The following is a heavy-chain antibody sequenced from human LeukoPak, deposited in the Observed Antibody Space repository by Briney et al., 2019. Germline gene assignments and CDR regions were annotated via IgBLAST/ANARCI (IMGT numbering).Heavy chain of an antibody. CDR2: ISSSGSTI. Sequence: GGSLRLSCAASGFTFSSYEMNWVRQAPGKGLQWVSYISSSGSTIYYADSVKGRFTISRDNAKNSLYLQMNNVRAEDTAVYYCVGSQGWLPDYWGQGTLVSVSS. V-gene: IGHV3-48*03. CDR1: GFTFSSYE. D-gene: IGHD5-12*01. J-gene: IGHJ4*02. CDR3: VGSQGWLPDY.